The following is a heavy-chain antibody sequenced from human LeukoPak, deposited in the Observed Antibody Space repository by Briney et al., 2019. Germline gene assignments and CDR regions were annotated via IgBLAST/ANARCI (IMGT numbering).Heavy chain of an antibody. V-gene: IGHV4-4*07. Sequence: PSETLSLTCTVSGGSISSYYWSWLRQPAGKGLEWIRRIYTSGSSNYNPSLKSRVTMSVDTSKNQFSLKLSSVTAADTAVYYCARVIVAAPHNWFDPWGQGTLVTVSS. J-gene: IGHJ5*02. CDR1: GGSISSYY. D-gene: IGHD5-12*01. CDR2: IYTSGSS. CDR3: ARVIVAAPHNWFDP.